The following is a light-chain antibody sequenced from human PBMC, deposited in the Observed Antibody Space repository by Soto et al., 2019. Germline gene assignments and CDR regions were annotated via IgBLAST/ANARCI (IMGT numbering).Light chain of an antibody. CDR3: CSFADFTYV. CDR2: ANS. J-gene: IGLJ1*01. CDR1: SSNIGADYD. V-gene: IGLV1-40*01. Sequence: QSVLTQPPSVSGAPGQRLTISCTGSSSNIGADYDVHWYQQLPGRAPKLLIYANSNRPSGVPDRFSGSKSGNTASLTISGLQAVDEADYYCCSFADFTYVFGTGTKVTVL.